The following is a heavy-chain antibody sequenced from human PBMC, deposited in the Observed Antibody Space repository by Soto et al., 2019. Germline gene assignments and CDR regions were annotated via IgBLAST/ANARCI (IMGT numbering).Heavy chain of an antibody. Sequence: GGSLRLSCAASGFTFDDYAMHWVRQAPGKGLEWVSGISWNSGSIGYADSVKGRFTISRDNAKNSLYLQMNSLRAEDTALYYCAKDIVPGENDEPRVTFDPWGQGTLVTVSS. J-gene: IGHJ5*02. CDR3: AKDIVPGENDEPRVTFDP. V-gene: IGHV3-9*01. CDR2: ISWNSGSI. CDR1: GFTFDDYA. D-gene: IGHD2-21*01.